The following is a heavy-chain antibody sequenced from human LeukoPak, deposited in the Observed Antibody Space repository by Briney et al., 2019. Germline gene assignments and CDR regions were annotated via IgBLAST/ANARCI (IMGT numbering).Heavy chain of an antibody. CDR2: MYSGGST. D-gene: IGHD2-8*02. CDR1: GVTVSTNF. Sequence: GGSLRLSCAASGVTVSTNFMNWVRQAPGKGLEWVSIMYSGGSTYYADSVKGRFTISRDDSKNTVCLQMNSLRADDTAMYYCARGYCTGTNCLVDYWGQGTLVTVSS. V-gene: IGHV3-53*01. CDR3: ARGYCTGTNCLVDY. J-gene: IGHJ4*02.